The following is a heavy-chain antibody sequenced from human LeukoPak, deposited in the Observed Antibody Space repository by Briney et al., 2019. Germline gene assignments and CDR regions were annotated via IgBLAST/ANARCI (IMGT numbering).Heavy chain of an antibody. CDR3: ARDLVTAPGGD. V-gene: IGHV4-30-4*01. D-gene: IGHD2-21*02. CDR1: GGSISSGDFY. Sequence: SETLSLTCTVSGGSISSGDFYWSWIRQPPGKGLEWIGYISYSEKTYYNPSLRSRLTISVDMSKNQFFLNLYSVTAADTAVYFCARDLVTAPGGDWGLGTLVTVSS. J-gene: IGHJ4*02. CDR2: ISYSEKT.